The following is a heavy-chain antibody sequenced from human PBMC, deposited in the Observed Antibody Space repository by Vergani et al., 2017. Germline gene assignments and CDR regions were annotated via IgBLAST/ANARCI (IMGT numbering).Heavy chain of an antibody. CDR1: GGSISSSSYY. CDR3: ARAPITIFGVVNWFDP. V-gene: IGHV4-39*01. Sequence: QLQLQESGPGLVKPSETLSLTCTVSGGSISSSSYYWGWIRQPPGKGLEWIGSIYYSGSTYYNPSLKSRVTISVDTSKNQFSLKLSSVTAADTAVYYFARAPITIFGVVNWFDPWGQGTLVTVSS. J-gene: IGHJ5*02. CDR2: IYYSGST. D-gene: IGHD3-3*01.